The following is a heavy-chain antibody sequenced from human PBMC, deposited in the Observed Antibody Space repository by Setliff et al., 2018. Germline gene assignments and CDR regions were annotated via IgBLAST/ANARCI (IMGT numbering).Heavy chain of an antibody. CDR2: ISYVGYT. CDR1: GDSMGDFY. D-gene: IGHD1-1*01. CDR3: ARAKYGTTTYFES. J-gene: IGHJ4*02. Sequence: PSETLSLTCSVSGDSMGDFYWSWIRQTPGKGLGWIGHISYVGYTVYKPSLQSRVTISADTSKKQLSLTLTSVTVADTAVYYCARAKYGTTTYFESWGPGTLVTVSS. V-gene: IGHV4-59*01.